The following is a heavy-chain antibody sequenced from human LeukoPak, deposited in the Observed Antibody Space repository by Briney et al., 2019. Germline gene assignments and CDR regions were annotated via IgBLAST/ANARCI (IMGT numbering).Heavy chain of an antibody. CDR3: ARDRSSYEYYFDY. CDR2: ISFDGSKK. V-gene: IGHV3-30-3*01. CDR1: GFTFSNYG. D-gene: IGHD5-12*01. J-gene: IGHJ4*02. Sequence: TGGSLRLSCAASGFTFSNYGIHWVRQAPGKGLEWVAVISFDGSKKYCADSVKGRFTISRDNSKNTLYLQMNSLRAEDTAVYYCARDRSSYEYYFDYWGQGTLVTVSS.